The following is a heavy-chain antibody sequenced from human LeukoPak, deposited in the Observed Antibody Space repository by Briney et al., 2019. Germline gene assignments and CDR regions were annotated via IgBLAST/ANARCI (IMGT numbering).Heavy chain of an antibody. CDR2: INYSGST. J-gene: IGHJ3*01. Sequence: SETLSLTCAIYSASFSGYFWSWIRKPPGKGVEGIGEINYSGSTNYNPSLKSRVTISVDTSKDQFSLKLSSVTAADTAVYYCARGRGGYPEGGQGTMLTVS. CDR3: ARGRGGYPE. V-gene: IGHV4-34*01. CDR1: SASFSGYF. D-gene: IGHD5-12*01.